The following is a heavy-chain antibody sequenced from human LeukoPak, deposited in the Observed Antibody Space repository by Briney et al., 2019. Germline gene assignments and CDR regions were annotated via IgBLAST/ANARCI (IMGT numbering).Heavy chain of an antibody. CDR1: GFTFSSHW. Sequence: GGSLRLSCAASGFTFSSHWMHWVRKAPGEGLVWVSLIDGDGSNTNYADSVKGRFVISRDNAKNTLFLQMSSLRADDTGVYYCTRDLGHCTGGTCFPSGPADYWGQGTLVTVSS. V-gene: IGHV3-74*01. J-gene: IGHJ4*02. D-gene: IGHD2-15*01. CDR3: TRDLGHCTGGTCFPSGPADY. CDR2: IDGDGSNT.